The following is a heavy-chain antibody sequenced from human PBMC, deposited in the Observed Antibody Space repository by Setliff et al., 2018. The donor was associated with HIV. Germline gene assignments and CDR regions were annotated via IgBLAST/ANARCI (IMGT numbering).Heavy chain of an antibody. Sequence: PGESLKISCKGSGYNFLNYWISWVRQVPGKGLEWMGRIDPVDSQTTYTPSFQGHVAFSVDKSISTAYLQWRSLKASDTAMYYCASGFCNTPSCYIGVLDHWGLRTLVTVPQ. D-gene: IGHD2-2*02. CDR1: GYNFLNYW. CDR2: IDPVDSQT. V-gene: IGHV5-10-1*01. CDR3: ASGFCNTPSCYIGVLDH. J-gene: IGHJ4*02.